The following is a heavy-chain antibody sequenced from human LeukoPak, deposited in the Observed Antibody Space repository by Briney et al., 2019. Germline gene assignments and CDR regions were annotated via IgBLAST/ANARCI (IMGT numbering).Heavy chain of an antibody. Sequence: SETLSLTRTVSGGSISSYYWSWIRQPPGKGLEWIGYIYYSGSTNYNPSLKSRVTISEDTSKNQFSLKLSSVTAADTAVYYCARDIASRYGSSRPPGEAFDIWGQGTMVTVSS. D-gene: IGHD6-13*01. CDR1: GGSISSYY. J-gene: IGHJ3*02. CDR2: IYYSGST. CDR3: ARDIASRYGSSRPPGEAFDI. V-gene: IGHV4-59*01.